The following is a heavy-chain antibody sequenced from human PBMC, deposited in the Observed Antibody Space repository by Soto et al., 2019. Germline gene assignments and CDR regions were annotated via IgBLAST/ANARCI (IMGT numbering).Heavy chain of an antibody. CDR1: GYGFTTYY. D-gene: IGHD2-15*01. V-gene: IGHV1-46*01. J-gene: IGHJ6*02. CDR3: ARDVNSALTFHYHGMDV. Sequence: GASVKVSCKASGYGFTTYYVHWVRQAPGQGLEWMGIINPNTGSASYAQKFQDRVAVTRDTSTSTVYMELSSPYSDDTAVYYCARDVNSALTFHYHGMDVWGQGTTVTVSS. CDR2: INPNTGSA.